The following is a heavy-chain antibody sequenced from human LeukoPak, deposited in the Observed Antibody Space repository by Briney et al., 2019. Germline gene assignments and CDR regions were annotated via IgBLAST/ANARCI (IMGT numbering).Heavy chain of an antibody. CDR2: IIPIFGTA. CDR1: GGTFSSYA. J-gene: IGHJ4*02. CDR3: ARGDVGATGDYFDY. V-gene: IGHV1-69*13. D-gene: IGHD1-26*01. Sequence: GASVKVSCKASGGTFSSYAISWVRQAPGQGLEWMGGIIPIFGTANYAQKFQGRVTITADQSTSTAYMELSSLGSEDTAVYYCARGDVGATGDYFDYWGQGTLVTVSS.